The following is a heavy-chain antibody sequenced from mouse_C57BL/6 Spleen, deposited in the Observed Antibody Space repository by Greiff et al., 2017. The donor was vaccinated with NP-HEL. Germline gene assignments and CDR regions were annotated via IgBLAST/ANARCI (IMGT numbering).Heavy chain of an antibody. V-gene: IGHV7-3*01. CDR3: ARYNYGYHYFDY. CDR2: IRNKANGYTT. J-gene: IGHJ2*01. Sequence: EVQRVESGGGLVQPGGSLSLSCAASGFTFTDYYMSWVRQPPGKALEWLGFIRNKANGYTTEYSASVKGRFTISRDNSQSILYLQMNALRAEDSATYYCARYNYGYHYFDYWGQGTTLTVSS. CDR1: GFTFTDYY. D-gene: IGHD2-2*01.